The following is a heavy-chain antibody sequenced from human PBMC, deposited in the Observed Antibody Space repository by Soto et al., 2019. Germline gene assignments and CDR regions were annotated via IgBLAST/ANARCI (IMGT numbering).Heavy chain of an antibody. V-gene: IGHV3-30*18. D-gene: IGHD5-12*01. Sequence: QVQLVESGGGVVQPGRSLRLSCAASGFTFSSYGMHWVRQAPGKGLEWVAVISYDGSNKYYADSVKGRFTISRDNSKNTLYLQMNSLRAEDTAVYYYAKTHEGYDYFDYWGQGTLVTVSS. CDR1: GFTFSSYG. CDR3: AKTHEGYDYFDY. J-gene: IGHJ4*02. CDR2: ISYDGSNK.